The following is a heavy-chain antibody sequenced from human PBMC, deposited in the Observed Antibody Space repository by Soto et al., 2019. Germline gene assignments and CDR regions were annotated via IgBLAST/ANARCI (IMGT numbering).Heavy chain of an antibody. CDR1: GGSINGAYY. Sequence: QMRLQESGPGLVRPSETLSLTCTVSGGSINGAYYWGWVRQHPGKGLEWIGFIYYSGSTYQNLSLMSRLTMTIDTSKNQFSQRLTSVTVADTAVYYCAREAYGDYTPRGRFDMWGQGTTVTVSA. D-gene: IGHD2-21*02. V-gene: IGHV4-31*03. CDR2: IYYSGST. J-gene: IGHJ3*02. CDR3: AREAYGDYTPRGRFDM.